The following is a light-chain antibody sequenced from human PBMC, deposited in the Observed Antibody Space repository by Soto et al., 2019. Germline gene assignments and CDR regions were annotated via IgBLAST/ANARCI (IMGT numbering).Light chain of an antibody. CDR3: QSYDSSLSGWV. CDR2: ANS. CDR1: SSNIGAGYD. J-gene: IGLJ3*02. V-gene: IGLV1-40*01. Sequence: QSVLTQPPSVSGAPGQRVTISCTGSSSNIGAGYDVHWYQQLPGTAPKLLIYANSNRPSGVPVRFSGSKSGTSASLAITGLQAEDDADYDCQSYDSSLSGWVFGGGTKLTVL.